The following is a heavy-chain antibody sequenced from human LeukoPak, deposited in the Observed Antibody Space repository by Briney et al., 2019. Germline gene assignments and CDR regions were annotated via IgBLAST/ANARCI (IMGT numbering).Heavy chain of an antibody. J-gene: IGHJ4*02. Sequence: QSGGSLRLSCAASGFTFSSYGMHWVRQAPGKGLEWVAVIWNDGSNKYYADSVKGRFTISRDNSKNTLCLQMNSLRAEDTAVYYCASAHSSSWAYFDYWGQGTLVTVSS. CDR2: IWNDGSNK. CDR3: ASAHSSSWAYFDY. V-gene: IGHV3-33*01. CDR1: GFTFSSYG. D-gene: IGHD6-13*01.